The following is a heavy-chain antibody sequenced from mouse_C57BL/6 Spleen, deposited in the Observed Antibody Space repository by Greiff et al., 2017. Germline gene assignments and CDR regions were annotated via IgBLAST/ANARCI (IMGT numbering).Heavy chain of an antibody. CDR2: IWWDDDK. CDR1: GFSLSTVGMG. J-gene: IGHJ3*01. D-gene: IGHD1-1*01. V-gene: IGHV8-8*01. CDR3: DRIYGSSPFAY. Sequence: QVTLKVSGPGILQPSQTLSLTCSFSGFSLSTVGMGVGWIRQPSGKGLEWLAHIWWDDDKYYNPALQIRLTISKDTSKNQVFLEIANVNSANTATYYCDRIYGSSPFAYWGQGTLVTVSA.